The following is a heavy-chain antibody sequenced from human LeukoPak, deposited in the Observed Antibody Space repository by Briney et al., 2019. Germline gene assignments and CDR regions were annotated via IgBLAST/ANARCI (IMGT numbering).Heavy chain of an antibody. D-gene: IGHD1-14*01. J-gene: IGHJ2*01. Sequence: PGRSLRLSCAASGFTFSSYGMHWVRQAPGKGLEWVAVIWYDGSNKYYADSVKGRFTISRDNTKNTLYLQMNSLRAEDTAVYYCARGDPERGVWYFDLWGRGTLVTVSS. CDR1: GFTFSSYG. V-gene: IGHV3-33*01. CDR2: IWYDGSNK. CDR3: ARGDPERGVWYFDL.